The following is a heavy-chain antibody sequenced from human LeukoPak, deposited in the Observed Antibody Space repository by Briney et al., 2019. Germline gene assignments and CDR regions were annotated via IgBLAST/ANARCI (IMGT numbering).Heavy chain of an antibody. Sequence: GGSLRLSCAASGFTFSDYYINWIRQAPGKGLEWVSYITNSGSGKHYADSVKGRFTISRDNAKNSLYLQMNSLSAEDTAVYYCARDAGNYVFDYWGQGTLVTVSS. CDR3: ARDAGNYVFDY. CDR2: ITNSGSGK. CDR1: GFTFSDYY. D-gene: IGHD3-16*01. V-gene: IGHV3-11*01. J-gene: IGHJ4*02.